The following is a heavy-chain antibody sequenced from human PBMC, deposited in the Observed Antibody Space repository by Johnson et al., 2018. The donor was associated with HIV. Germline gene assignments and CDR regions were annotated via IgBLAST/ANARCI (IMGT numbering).Heavy chain of an antibody. Sequence: VQLVESGGGLVQPGGSLRVSCAASGFTLSSYWMSWVRQAPGKGLEWVANIKQDGSEKYYVDSVKGRFTISRDNSKNTLYLQMNSLRAEDTAVYYCARGEDGVDAFDIWGQGTMVTVSS. CDR2: IKQDGSEK. V-gene: IGHV3-7*02. J-gene: IGHJ3*02. CDR1: GFTLSSYW. D-gene: IGHD4-17*01. CDR3: ARGEDGVDAFDI.